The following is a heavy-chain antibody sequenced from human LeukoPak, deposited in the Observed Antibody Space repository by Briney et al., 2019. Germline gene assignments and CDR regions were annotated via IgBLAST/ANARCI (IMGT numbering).Heavy chain of an antibody. V-gene: IGHV5-51*01. CDR3: ARHEYCSGGSCYLNWFDP. J-gene: IGHJ5*02. Sequence: ASVKVSCKASGYTFTSYDINWVRQATGQGLEWMGIIYPGDSDTRYSPSFQGQVTISADKSISTAYLQWSSLKASDTAMYYCARHEYCSGGSCYLNWFDPWGQGTLVTVSS. D-gene: IGHD2-15*01. CDR1: GYTFTSYD. CDR2: IYPGDSDT.